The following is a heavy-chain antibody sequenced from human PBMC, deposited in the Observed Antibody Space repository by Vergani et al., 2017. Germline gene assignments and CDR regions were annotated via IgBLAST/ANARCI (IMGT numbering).Heavy chain of an antibody. V-gene: IGHV3-49*03. CDR1: GFTFSSYA. CDR2: IRSKAYGGTT. D-gene: IGHD3-10*01. J-gene: IGHJ5*02. CDR3: ARTFAGS. Sequence: EVQLLESGGGLVQPGGSLRLSCAASGFTFSSYAMSWFRQAPGKGLEWVGFIRSKAYGGTTEYAASVKGRFTISRDDSKSIAYLQMNSLKTEDTAVYYCARTFAGSWGLGTQVTVSS.